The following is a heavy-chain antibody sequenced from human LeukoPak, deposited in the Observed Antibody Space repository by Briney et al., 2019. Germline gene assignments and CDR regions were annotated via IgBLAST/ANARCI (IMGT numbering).Heavy chain of an antibody. D-gene: IGHD2-2*01. CDR2: INHSGST. V-gene: IGHV4-34*01. CDR3: ARVSRYCSSTSCSNFDY. CDR1: GGSFSVYY. J-gene: IGHJ4*02. Sequence: SETLSLTCAVYGGSFSVYYWSWIRQPPGKGLEWIGEINHSGSTNYNPSLKSRVTISVDTSKNQFSLKLSSVTAADTAVYYCARVSRYCSSTSCSNFDYWGQGTLVTVSS.